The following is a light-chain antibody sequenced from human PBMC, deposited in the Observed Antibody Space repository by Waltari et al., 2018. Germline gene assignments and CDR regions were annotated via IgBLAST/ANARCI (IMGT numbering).Light chain of an antibody. CDR2: KAS. Sequence: DIQMTQSPSTLSASVGDRVTITCRASQTVTTWLAWYQQKPGKAPRLLIYKASTLESGVPSRFSGSGSGKEFSLTISSLQPDDFANYYCQQYNSRPWTFGQGTRVEIK. CDR1: QTVTTW. V-gene: IGKV1-5*03. J-gene: IGKJ1*01. CDR3: QQYNSRPWT.